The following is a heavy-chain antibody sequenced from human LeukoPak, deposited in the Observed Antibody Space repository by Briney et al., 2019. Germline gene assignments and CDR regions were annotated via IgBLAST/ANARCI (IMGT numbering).Heavy chain of an antibody. CDR3: AREKSGTLTRAYYYIDV. V-gene: IGHV4-4*07. CDR2: AYSGVNA. D-gene: IGHD1-26*01. Sequence: SATLSLTCTVSGDSMHSYYWSWIRQSPEKGLEWIGRAYSGVNAYYNPSLQSRVTISVDKSNNQFSLDLTSVTAADTALYYCAREKSGTLTRAYYYIDVWGKGITVTVSS. CDR1: GDSMHSYY. J-gene: IGHJ6*03.